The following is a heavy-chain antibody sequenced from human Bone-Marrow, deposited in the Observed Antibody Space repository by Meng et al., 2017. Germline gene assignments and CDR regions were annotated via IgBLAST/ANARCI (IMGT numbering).Heavy chain of an antibody. Sequence: QGQRVKTGAEVMKAGSSGKVSCKALGGIFSNYVIGWVRQAPGQGLEWMGRIDPKSGDTHYAQRFQGRVTMTGDTSISTAYMELSGLRSDDTAMYYCARDEDISAAGKLFGDYWGQGTLVTVSS. J-gene: IGHJ4*02. CDR2: IDPKSGDT. D-gene: IGHD6-13*01. CDR3: ARDEDISAAGKLFGDY. CDR1: GGIFSNYV. V-gene: IGHV1-2*06.